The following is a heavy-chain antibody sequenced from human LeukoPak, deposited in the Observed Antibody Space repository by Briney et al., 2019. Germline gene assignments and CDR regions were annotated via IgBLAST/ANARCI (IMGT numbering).Heavy chain of an antibody. CDR3: AKVGSSSWYGRAHFDY. D-gene: IGHD6-13*01. V-gene: IGHV3-23*01. CDR2: ISGSGGST. CDR1: GFTFSSYA. J-gene: IGHJ4*02. Sequence: GGSLRLSCAASGFTFSSYAMSWVRQAPGKGLEWVSAISGSGGSTYYADSVKGRFTISRDNSKNTLYLQMNSLRAEDTAVYYCAKVGSSSWYGRAHFDYWGQGTLVTVSS.